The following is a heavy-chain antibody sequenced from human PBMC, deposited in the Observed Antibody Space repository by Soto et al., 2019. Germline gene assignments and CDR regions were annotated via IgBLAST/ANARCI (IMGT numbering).Heavy chain of an antibody. J-gene: IGHJ4*02. V-gene: IGHV4-38-2*01. CDR1: GHSISSGFYY. CDR3: ARYGYSYSARSFDY. Sequence: SETLSLTCAVSGHSISSGFYYWGWVRQPPGKGLEWIGSIYHTESTYYNPSLKSRVTMSVDTSKNQLSLKLSSMTAADTAVYFCARYGYSYSARSFDYWGQGTRVTVSS. CDR2: IYHTEST. D-gene: IGHD5-18*01.